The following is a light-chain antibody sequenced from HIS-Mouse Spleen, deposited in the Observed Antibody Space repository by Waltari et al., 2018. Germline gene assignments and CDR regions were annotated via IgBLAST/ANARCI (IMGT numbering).Light chain of an antibody. J-gene: IGLJ2*01. V-gene: IGLV2-8*01. Sequence: QSALTQPPSASGSPGQSVTISCTGTSSDVGGYNYVSCYQQHPGKAPKLMSYEVSKRPSGVPDRFSGSKSGNTASLTVSGLQAEDEADYYCSSYAGSNNVVFGGGTKLTVL. CDR1: SSDVGGYNY. CDR3: SSYAGSNNVV. CDR2: EVS.